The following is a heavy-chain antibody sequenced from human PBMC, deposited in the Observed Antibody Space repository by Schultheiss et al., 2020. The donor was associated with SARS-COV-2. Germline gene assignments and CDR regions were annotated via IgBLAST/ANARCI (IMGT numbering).Heavy chain of an antibody. D-gene: IGHD1-26*01. Sequence: GESLKISCAASGFTFSSYWMHWVRQAPGKGLVWVSRINSDGSSTSYADSVKGRFTISRDNAKNTLYLQMNSLRAEDTAVYYCARSWGAGATVDYWGQGTLVTVSS. V-gene: IGHV3-74*01. CDR1: GFTFSSYW. CDR2: INSDGSST. J-gene: IGHJ4*02. CDR3: ARSWGAGATVDY.